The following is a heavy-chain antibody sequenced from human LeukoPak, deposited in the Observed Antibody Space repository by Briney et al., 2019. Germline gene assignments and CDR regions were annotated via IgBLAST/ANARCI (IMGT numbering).Heavy chain of an antibody. D-gene: IGHD3-10*01. CDR3: ARDGRFEECAGYFDS. CDR1: GFTFSSYW. V-gene: IGHV3-74*01. Sequence: GGSLRLSCAASGFTFSSYWMHWVRQAPGKGLEWVSRIYIDGSRASYADSVKGRFTISGDNAKNTLYMQMNSLRAEDTAVYYCARDGRFEECAGYFDSWGQGTLVTVSS. CDR2: IYIDGSRA. J-gene: IGHJ4*02.